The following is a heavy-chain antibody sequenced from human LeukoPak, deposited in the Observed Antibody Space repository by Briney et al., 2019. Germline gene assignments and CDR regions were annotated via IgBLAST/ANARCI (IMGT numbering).Heavy chain of an antibody. CDR2: IKEDGSVQ. CDR1: GFPFSGYS. CDR3: VGQLLRAV. V-gene: IGHV3-7*01. Sequence: GGSLRLSCTASGFPFSGYSISWVRQAPGKGLEWVANIKEDGSVQDYVDSVKGRFTISRDNSKNSVYLQMNSLRVDDTAVYYCVGQLLRAVWGKGTTVTVSS. J-gene: IGHJ6*04. D-gene: IGHD2-2*01.